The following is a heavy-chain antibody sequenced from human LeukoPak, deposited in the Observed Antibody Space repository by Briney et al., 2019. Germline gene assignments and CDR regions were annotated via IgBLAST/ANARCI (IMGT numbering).Heavy chain of an antibody. CDR2: IYSSGST. Sequence: SETLSLTCTVSGGSITSHYWSWIRQPAGKGLEWIGRIYSSGSTNYNPSLESRVTISVDTSKNQFSLTLNSVTAADTAVFYCARRPHNWGFDYWGQGTLVTVSS. CDR1: GGSITSHY. D-gene: IGHD7-27*01. V-gene: IGHV4-4*07. CDR3: ARRPHNWGFDY. J-gene: IGHJ4*02.